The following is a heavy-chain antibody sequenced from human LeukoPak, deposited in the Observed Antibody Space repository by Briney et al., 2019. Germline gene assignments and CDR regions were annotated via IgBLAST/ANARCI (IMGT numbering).Heavy chain of an antibody. CDR2: MSFDVNNK. J-gene: IGHJ4*02. D-gene: IGHD2-2*02. CDR1: GFTFSSYA. Sequence: GSLRLSCATSGFTFSSYAFHWVRQAPVKWLEWVATMSFDVNNKYCADSVRGRFTVSRDNSKNTLYLQMNSLRAEDTAVYSCARGYCTSSSCYNDYWGQGTLVTVSS. V-gene: IGHV3-30*04. CDR3: ARGYCTSSSCYNDY.